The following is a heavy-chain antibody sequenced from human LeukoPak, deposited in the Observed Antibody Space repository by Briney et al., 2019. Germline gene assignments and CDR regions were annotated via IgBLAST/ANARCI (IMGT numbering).Heavy chain of an antibody. J-gene: IGHJ5*02. D-gene: IGHD3-16*01. Sequence: SETLSLTCAVYGGSFSGYYWSWIRQPPGKGLEWIGSIYDSGSIYYNPSLKSRVTISVDTSKNQFSLKLNSVTAADTAVYYCARHYGPWGQGTLVTVSS. CDR1: GGSFSGYY. V-gene: IGHV4-34*01. CDR3: ARHYGP. CDR2: IYDSGSI.